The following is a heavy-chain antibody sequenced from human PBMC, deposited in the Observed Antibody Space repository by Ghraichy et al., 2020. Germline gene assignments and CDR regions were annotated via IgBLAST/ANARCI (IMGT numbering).Heavy chain of an antibody. J-gene: IGHJ5*02. CDR3: ARDHSSSWFWFDP. D-gene: IGHD6-13*01. CDR2: ISAYNGNT. Sequence: ASVKVSCKASGYTFTSYGISWVRQAPGQGLEWIGWISAYNGNTKYAQKLQGRVTITTDTSTSTAYMELRSLRSDDMAVYYCARDHSSSWFWFDPWGQGTLVTVSS. CDR1: GYTFTSYG. V-gene: IGHV1-18*03.